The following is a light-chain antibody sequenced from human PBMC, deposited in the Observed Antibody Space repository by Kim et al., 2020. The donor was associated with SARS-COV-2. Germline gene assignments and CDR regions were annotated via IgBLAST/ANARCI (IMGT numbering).Light chain of an antibody. Sequence: VLTQSPGTLSLSPGERATLSCRASQSVVSSYLAWYQQRPGQAPRLLIYGASRRATGIPDRFSGSGSGADFTLTISRLEPEDFALYFCQVFGYSPTYTFGQGTKLEI. V-gene: IGKV3-20*01. CDR3: QVFGYSPTYT. J-gene: IGKJ2*01. CDR1: QSVVSSY. CDR2: GAS.